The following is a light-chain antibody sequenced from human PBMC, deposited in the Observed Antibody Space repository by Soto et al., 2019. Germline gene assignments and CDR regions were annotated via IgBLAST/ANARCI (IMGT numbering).Light chain of an antibody. J-gene: IGKJ1*01. Sequence: DIQMTQSPASLSASVGDRVTITCRASQSISSWLAWYQQKPGKAPKLLIYKASSLESGVPSRFSGSGSGTDFTLTINSLQPEDSATYYCQQAYSTPWTFGQGTKVDI. V-gene: IGKV1-5*03. CDR1: QSISSW. CDR3: QQAYSTPWT. CDR2: KAS.